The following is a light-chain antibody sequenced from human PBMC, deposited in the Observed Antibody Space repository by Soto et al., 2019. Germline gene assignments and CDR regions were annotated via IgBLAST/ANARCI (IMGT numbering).Light chain of an antibody. CDR1: QSVSSY. J-gene: IGKJ4*01. CDR2: DAS. V-gene: IGKV3-11*01. CDR3: QQRSNWPLLT. Sequence: EIVLTQSPVTLSLSPGERATLSCRASQSVSSYVAWYQQKPGQAPRLLIYDASNRATGIPARFSGSGSGTDFTLTISSLEPEDFAVYYCQQRSNWPLLTFGGGTKVEIK.